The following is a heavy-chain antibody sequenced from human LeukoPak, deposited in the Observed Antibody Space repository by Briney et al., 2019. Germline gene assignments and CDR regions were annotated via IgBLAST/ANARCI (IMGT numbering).Heavy chain of an antibody. CDR2: ISYDGSNK. Sequence: GGSLRLSCAASGFTFSSYAMHWVRQAPGKGLEWVAVISYDGSNKYYADSVKGRFTISRDNSKNTLYLRMNSLRAEDTAVYYCARDGEGFAARWSSRRRGYYYYYMDVWGKGTTVTVSS. D-gene: IGHD6-6*01. J-gene: IGHJ6*03. V-gene: IGHV3-30*01. CDR1: GFTFSSYA. CDR3: ARDGEGFAARWSSRRRGYYYYYMDV.